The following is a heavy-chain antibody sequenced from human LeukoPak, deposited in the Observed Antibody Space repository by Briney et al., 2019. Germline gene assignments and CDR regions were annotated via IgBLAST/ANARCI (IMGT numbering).Heavy chain of an antibody. D-gene: IGHD2-15*01. Sequence: SVKVSCKASGYTFTSYAISWVRQAPGQGLEWMGGIIPIFGTANYAQKFQGRVTITTDESTSTAYMELSRLRSDDTAVYYCARVRVLRSPPAAFDYWGQGTLVTVSS. CDR2: IIPIFGTA. V-gene: IGHV1-69*05. CDR3: ARVRVLRSPPAAFDY. CDR1: GYTFTSYA. J-gene: IGHJ4*02.